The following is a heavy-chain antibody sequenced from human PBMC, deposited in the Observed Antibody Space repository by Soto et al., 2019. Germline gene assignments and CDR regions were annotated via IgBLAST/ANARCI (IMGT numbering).Heavy chain of an antibody. CDR1: GFTVSSNY. CDR2: IYSGGST. CDR3: AGDRPPDYFDY. V-gene: IGHV3-53*01. Sequence: GGSLRLSCAASGFTVSSNYMSWVRQAPGKGLEWVSVIYSGGSTYYADSVKGRFTISRDNSKKTLYLQMNSLRAEDTAVYYCAGDRPPDYFDYWGQGTLVTVSS. J-gene: IGHJ4*02.